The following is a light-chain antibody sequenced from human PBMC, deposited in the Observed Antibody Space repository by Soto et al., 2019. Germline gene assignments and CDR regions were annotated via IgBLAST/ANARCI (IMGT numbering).Light chain of an antibody. CDR3: QQSYSTPRT. V-gene: IGKV1-39*01. CDR2: AAS. Sequence: DIQMTQSPSSLSASVGDRVTITCRAIQSSSNYLNWYQQKPGKAPKLLMYAASSLQSGVPSRFSGSGSGTDFTLTISSLQPEDFATYYCQQSYSTPRTFGQGTKVEIK. J-gene: IGKJ1*01. CDR1: QSSSNY.